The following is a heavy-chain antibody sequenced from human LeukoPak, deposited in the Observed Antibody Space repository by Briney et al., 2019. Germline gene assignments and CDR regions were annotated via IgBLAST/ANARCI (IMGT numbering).Heavy chain of an antibody. V-gene: IGHV3-33*01. CDR1: GFTFSSYG. CDR3: ARDQGLWFGELPPPYGMDV. Sequence: GGSLRLSCAASGFTFSSYGMHWVRQAPGKGLEWVAVIWYDGSNKYYADSVKGRFTISRDNSKNTLYLQMNSLRAEDTAVYYCARDQGLWFGELPPPYGMDVWGKGTTVTVSS. D-gene: IGHD3-10*01. J-gene: IGHJ6*04. CDR2: IWYDGSNK.